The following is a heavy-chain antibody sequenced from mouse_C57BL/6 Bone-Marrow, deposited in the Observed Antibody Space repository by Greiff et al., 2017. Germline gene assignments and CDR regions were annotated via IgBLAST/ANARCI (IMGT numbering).Heavy chain of an antibody. V-gene: IGHV1-61*01. Sequence: QVQLQQPGAELVRPGPSVKLSCKASGYTFTSYWMDWVKQRPGQGLEWIGNIYPSDSETHYNQNVKDKATLTVDKSSSTAYMQLSSLTSEDAAVYYCSRGGDCVRQYYFDYWGQGTTLTVSS. CDR2: IYPSDSET. J-gene: IGHJ2*01. CDR1: GYTFTSYW. CDR3: SRGGDCVRQYYFDY. D-gene: IGHD1-1*01.